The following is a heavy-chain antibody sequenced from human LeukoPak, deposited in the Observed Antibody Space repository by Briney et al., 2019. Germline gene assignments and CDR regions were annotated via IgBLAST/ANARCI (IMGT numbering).Heavy chain of an antibody. Sequence: ASVNVSCKAAGYTFTSYDINWVRPAAGQGLELMGWMNHNSGNRGYAEEFHGRVTMTRNTSISPAYMELSSLRSEDTAVYYCARGGSVDPWGQGTLVTVSS. D-gene: IGHD2-15*01. V-gene: IGHV1-8*01. CDR1: GYTFTSYD. J-gene: IGHJ5*02. CDR3: ARGGSVDP. CDR2: MNHNSGNR.